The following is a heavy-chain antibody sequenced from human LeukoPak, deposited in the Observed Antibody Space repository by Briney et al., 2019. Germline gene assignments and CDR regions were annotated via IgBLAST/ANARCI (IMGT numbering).Heavy chain of an antibody. D-gene: IGHD2-8*01. CDR3: TRLNGSYSFDY. Sequence: GGSLRLSCAASGFILSDHYMDWVRQTPGRGLEWIARSRNEANSCSTIYAASVRGRFFISRDDSQKSLYLQMNSLKVEDTAVYYCTRLNGSYSFDYWGQGALVTVSS. J-gene: IGHJ4*02. V-gene: IGHV3-72*01. CDR2: SRNEANSCST. CDR1: GFILSDHY.